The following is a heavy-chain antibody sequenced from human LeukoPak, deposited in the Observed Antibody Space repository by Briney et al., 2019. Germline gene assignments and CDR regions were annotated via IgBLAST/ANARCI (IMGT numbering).Heavy chain of an antibody. V-gene: IGHV4-34*01. D-gene: IGHD2-8*01. CDR1: GGSLSGYY. CDR2: INHSGST. CDR3: AREWSHYYYYMDV. J-gene: IGHJ6*03. Sequence: PSETLSLTCAVYGGSLSGYYWIWIRQPPGEGREWSGEINHSGSTNYNPSLKSRVTISVDTSKNQFSLRLSSVTAADTAVYYCAREWSHYYYYMDVWGKGTTVTVSS.